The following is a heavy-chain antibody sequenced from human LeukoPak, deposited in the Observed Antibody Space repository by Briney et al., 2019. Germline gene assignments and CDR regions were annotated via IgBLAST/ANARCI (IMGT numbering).Heavy chain of an antibody. CDR2: INPSGDST. J-gene: IGHJ4*02. D-gene: IGHD6-19*01. Sequence: ASVTVSCKASGYNFSIYYMHWVRQAPGQGLEWMGIINPSGDSTSYAQKFQGRVTVTRDTSTSTAYMELSSLRSEDTAVYYCTTARQGLYWGQGTLVIVSS. CDR3: TTARQGLY. CDR1: GYNFSIYY. V-gene: IGHV1-46*01.